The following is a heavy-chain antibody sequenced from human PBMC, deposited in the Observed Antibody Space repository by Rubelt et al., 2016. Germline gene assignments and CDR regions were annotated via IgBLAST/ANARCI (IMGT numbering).Heavy chain of an antibody. V-gene: IGHV3-30*03. D-gene: IGHD2-21*02. CDR2: ISYDGSNK. CDR1: SSYG. Sequence: SSYGMHWVRQAPGKGLEWVAVISYDGSNKYYADSVKGRFTISRDNSKNTLYLQMNSLRAEDTAVYYCARDERAYCGGDCSFSDAFDIWGQGTMVTVSS. CDR3: ARDERAYCGGDCSFSDAFDI. J-gene: IGHJ3*02.